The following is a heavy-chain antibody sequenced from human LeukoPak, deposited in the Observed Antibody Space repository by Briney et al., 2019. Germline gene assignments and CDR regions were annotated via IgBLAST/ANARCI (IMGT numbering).Heavy chain of an antibody. J-gene: IGHJ4*02. Sequence: ASVKVSCKASGYTFTNYYMHWVRQAPGQGLEWMAITNPSGGSTSYEQKFQGRVTMTRDTSTSTVYMELSSLRSEDTAVYYCARSTLSGRYYFDSWGQGTLVTVSS. CDR3: ARSTLSGRYYFDS. V-gene: IGHV1-46*01. CDR1: GYTFTNYY. D-gene: IGHD1-14*01. CDR2: TNPSGGST.